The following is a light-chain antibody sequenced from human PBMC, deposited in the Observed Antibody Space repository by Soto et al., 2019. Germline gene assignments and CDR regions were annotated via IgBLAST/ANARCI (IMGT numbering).Light chain of an antibody. V-gene: IGLV3-21*02. CDR2: DDS. CDR1: KIGSKS. CDR3: QMWDSSSDHVV. J-gene: IGLJ2*01. Sequence: SYELTQPPSVSVAPGQTARITCGGNKIGSKSEHWYQQKPGQAPVLVVSDDSDRPSGIPERFSGFNSGNTATLTISRVEAGDEADYYCQMWDSSSDHVVFGGGTKLTVL.